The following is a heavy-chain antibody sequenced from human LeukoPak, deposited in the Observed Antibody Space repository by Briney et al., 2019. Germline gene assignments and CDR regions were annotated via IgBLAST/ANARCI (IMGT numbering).Heavy chain of an antibody. D-gene: IGHD6-19*01. CDR2: ISSSSSYI. Sequence: KPGGSLRLSCAASGFTFSSYSMNWVRQAPGRGLEWVSSISSSSSYIYYADSVKGRFTISRDNAKNSLYLQMNSLKAEDMALYYCARGHSSGWYSIDYWGQGTLVIVSS. J-gene: IGHJ4*02. V-gene: IGHV3-21*04. CDR3: ARGHSSGWYSIDY. CDR1: GFTFSSYS.